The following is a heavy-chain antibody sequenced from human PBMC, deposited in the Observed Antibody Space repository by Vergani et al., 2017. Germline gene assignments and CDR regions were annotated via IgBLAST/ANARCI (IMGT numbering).Heavy chain of an antibody. D-gene: IGHD3-10*01. CDR3: ARQGPTYYYGSGSYNPDY. V-gene: IGHV3-33*01. J-gene: IGHJ4*02. Sequence: QVQLVESGGGVVQPGRSLRLSCAASGFTFSSYGMHWVRKAPGKGLEWVAVIWSDGSNKYYADSVKGRFTISRDNSKNTLYLQMNSLRAEDTAVYYCARQGPTYYYGSGSYNPDYWGQGTLVTVSS. CDR1: GFTFSSYG. CDR2: IWSDGSNK.